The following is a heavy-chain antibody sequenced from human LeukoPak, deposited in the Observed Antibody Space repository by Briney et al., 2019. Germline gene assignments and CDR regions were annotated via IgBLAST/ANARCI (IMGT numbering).Heavy chain of an antibody. CDR1: GITFSSYS. J-gene: IGHJ4*02. D-gene: IGHD4-17*01. Sequence: GGSLRLSCAASGITFSSYSMNWVRQAPGEGLEWVSSISTSSSYIYYADSVKGRFTISRDNAKNSLYLQMNSLRAEDTAVYYCARRYGDYVGSFEYWGQGTLVTVSS. CDR2: ISTSSSYI. CDR3: ARRYGDYVGSFEY. V-gene: IGHV3-21*01.